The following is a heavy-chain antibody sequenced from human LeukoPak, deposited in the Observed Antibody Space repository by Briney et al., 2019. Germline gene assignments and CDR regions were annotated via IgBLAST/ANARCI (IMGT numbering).Heavy chain of an antibody. CDR3: ARGRPRMTTVTFFDY. CDR1: GFTFSSYW. CDR2: IKQDGSER. J-gene: IGHJ4*02. Sequence: GGSLRLSCAASGFTFSSYWMSWVRQAPGKGLEWVANIKQDGSERYYVDSVKGRFTISRDNAKNSLYLQMNSLRAEGTAVYYCARGRPRMTTVTFFDYWGQGIPVTVSS. D-gene: IGHD4-17*01. V-gene: IGHV3-7*03.